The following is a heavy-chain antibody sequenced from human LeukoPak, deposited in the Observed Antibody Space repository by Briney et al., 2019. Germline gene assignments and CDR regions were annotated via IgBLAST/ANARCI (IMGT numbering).Heavy chain of an antibody. J-gene: IGHJ4*02. CDR3: ARTYYYGSGRYFDY. D-gene: IGHD3-10*01. V-gene: IGHV4-59*01. CDR2: IYYSGST. Sequence: PSETLSLTCTVSGGSISSYYWSWIRQPPGKGLEWIGYIYYSGSTNYNPSLKSRVTISVDTSKNQFSLKLSSVTAADTAIYYCARTYYYGSGRYFDYWGQGTLVTVSS. CDR1: GGSISSYY.